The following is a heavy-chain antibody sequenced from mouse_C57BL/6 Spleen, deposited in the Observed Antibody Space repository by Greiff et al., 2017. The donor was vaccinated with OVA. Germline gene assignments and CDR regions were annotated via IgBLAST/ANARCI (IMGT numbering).Heavy chain of an antibody. J-gene: IGHJ1*03. CDR2: INPGSGGT. Sequence: QVQLQQSGAELVRPGTSVKVSCKASGYAFTNYLIEWVKQRPGQGLEWIGVINPGSGGTNYNEKFKGKATLTADKSSSTAYMRLSSLTSEDSAVYFCARSPYYGSSYGYFDVWGTGTTVTVSS. V-gene: IGHV1-54*01. CDR3: ARSPYYGSSYGYFDV. D-gene: IGHD1-1*01. CDR1: GYAFTNYL.